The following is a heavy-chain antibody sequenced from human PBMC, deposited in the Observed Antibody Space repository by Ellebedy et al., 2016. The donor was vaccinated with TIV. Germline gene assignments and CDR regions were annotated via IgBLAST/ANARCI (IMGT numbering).Heavy chain of an antibody. D-gene: IGHD3-16*01. J-gene: IGHJ4*02. V-gene: IGHV3-13*01. CDR1: GFTFRSYD. CDR3: GRGITARQANRAVDY. Sequence: GESLKISCAASGFTFRSYDMHWVRQTTGKGLEWVSTIGTAGDTYYAGSVKGRFTVSRENAQNSLYLQMNSLRGEDTAVYYCGRGITARQANRAVDYWGQGTLVTVSS. CDR2: IGTAGDT.